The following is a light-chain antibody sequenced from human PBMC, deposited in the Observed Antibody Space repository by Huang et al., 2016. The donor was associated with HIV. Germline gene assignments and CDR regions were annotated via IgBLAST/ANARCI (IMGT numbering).Light chain of an antibody. V-gene: IGKV4-1*01. J-gene: IGKJ3*01. CDR3: QQYYSSPFT. CDR1: QSILYSSTDKSY. CDR2: WAS. Sequence: DIVMTQSPDSLAVSLGERSTINCKSSQSILYSSTDKSYLAWYHQKPGQPPKLLIYWASTREAGVPDRFSVSWSGTDFTLTISSLQAEDVAVYYCQQYYSSPFTFGPGTKVDIK.